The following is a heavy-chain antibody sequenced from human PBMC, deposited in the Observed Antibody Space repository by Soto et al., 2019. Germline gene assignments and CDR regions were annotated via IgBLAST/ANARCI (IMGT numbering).Heavy chain of an antibody. Sequence: GESLKISCKASGYTFTVYYMHLVLQAPGQGLEWMGWINPNSGGTNYAQKFQGRVTMTRDTSISTAYMELSRLRSDDTAVYYCARGAFQSSGYYYVLPFDYWGQGTLVTVSS. CDR2: INPNSGGT. D-gene: IGHD3-22*01. CDR1: GYTFTVYY. J-gene: IGHJ4*02. V-gene: IGHV1-2*02. CDR3: ARGAFQSSGYYYVLPFDY.